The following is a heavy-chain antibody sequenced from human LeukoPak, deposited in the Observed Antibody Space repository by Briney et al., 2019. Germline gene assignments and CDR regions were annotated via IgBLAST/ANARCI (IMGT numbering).Heavy chain of an antibody. V-gene: IGHV4-59*08. J-gene: IGHJ4*02. D-gene: IGHD6-19*01. CDR1: GGPISSYY. Sequence: PSETLSLTCTVSGGPISSYYWSWIRQPPGKGLEWIGYISYSGITNYNPSLKSRVTISVDTSENQFSLKLSSVTAADTAVFYCARRTSYSSAFDYWGQGTLVTASS. CDR2: ISYSGIT. CDR3: ARRTSYSSAFDY.